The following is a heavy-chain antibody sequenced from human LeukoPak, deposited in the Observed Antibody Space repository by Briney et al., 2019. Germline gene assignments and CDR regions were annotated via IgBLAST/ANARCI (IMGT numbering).Heavy chain of an antibody. CDR1: GGSISSSSYY. CDR3: ARVNYGSATKEDY. CDR2: IYYSGST. V-gene: IGHV4-39*07. Sequence: SETLSLTCTVSGGSISSSSYYWGWIRQPPGKGLEWIGSIYYSGSTYYNPSLKSRVTISVDTSENQFSLKLSSVTAADTAVYYCARVNYGSATKEDYWGQGTLVTVSS. D-gene: IGHD3-10*01. J-gene: IGHJ4*02.